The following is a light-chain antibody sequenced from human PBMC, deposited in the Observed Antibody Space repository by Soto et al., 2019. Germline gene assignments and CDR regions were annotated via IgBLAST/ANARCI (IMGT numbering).Light chain of an antibody. Sequence: EIVLTQSPGTLSLSPGERATLSCRASQSVRSSYLAWYQQKPGQAPRLLIYGASSRATGIPDRFSGSGSGTDFTLITSRLQAEDYALYYFHQDSSLYTFGHGTKVEIK. CDR1: QSVRSSY. J-gene: IGKJ2*01. CDR2: GAS. V-gene: IGKV3-20*01. CDR3: HQDSSLYT.